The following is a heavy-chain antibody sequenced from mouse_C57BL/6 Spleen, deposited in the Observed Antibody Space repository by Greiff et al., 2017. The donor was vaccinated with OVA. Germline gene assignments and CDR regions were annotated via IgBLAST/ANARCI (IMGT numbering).Heavy chain of an antibody. CDR3: AQMGYYGGSPYYAMDY. D-gene: IGHD1-1*01. V-gene: IGHV8-8*01. CDR2: IWWDDDK. CDR1: GFSLSTFGMG. J-gene: IGHJ4*01. Sequence: QVTLKESGPGILQPSQTLSLSCSSSGFSLSTFGMGVGWLRQPSGKGLEWLAHIWWDDDKYYNPALKSRLTIFKDTSNNQVFLKIANVDTAETATYSGAQMGYYGGSPYYAMDYWGQGTSVTVSS.